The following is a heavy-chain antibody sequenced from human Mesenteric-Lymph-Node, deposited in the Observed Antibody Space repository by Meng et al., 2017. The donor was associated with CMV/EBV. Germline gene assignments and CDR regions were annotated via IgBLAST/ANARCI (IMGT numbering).Heavy chain of an antibody. J-gene: IGHJ4*02. CDR1: GGSFSGYY. CDR3: ARGSSYDILTGYFDY. Sequence: QIHQEGGGLLKPSESMSVPCAVYGGSFSGYYWNWIRQSPEKGLEWIGEINHSGSTTYNPSFTSRIIISVDTSTNQISLNMSSVTAADTAVYYCARGSSYDILTGYFDYWGQGALVTVSS. CDR2: INHSGST. V-gene: IGHV4-34*01. D-gene: IGHD3-9*01.